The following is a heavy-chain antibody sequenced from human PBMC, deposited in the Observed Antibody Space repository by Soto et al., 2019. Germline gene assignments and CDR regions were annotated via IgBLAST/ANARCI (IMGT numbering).Heavy chain of an antibody. CDR3: AKVKVVVVPAANPHDAFDI. CDR1: EFAYRSDP. V-gene: IGHV3-23*01. D-gene: IGHD2-2*01. J-gene: IGHJ3*02. CDR2: ISGSGGST. Sequence: GGSVRMSFAAAEFAYRSDPRSRDRQAPGKGLEWVSAISGSGGSTYYADSVKGRFTISRDNSKNTLYLQMNSLRAEDTAVYYCAKVKVVVVPAANPHDAFDIWGQGTMVTVSS.